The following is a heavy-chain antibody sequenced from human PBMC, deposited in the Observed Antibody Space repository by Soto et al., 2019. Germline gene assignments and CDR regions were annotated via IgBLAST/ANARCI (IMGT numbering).Heavy chain of an antibody. CDR3: ATNNRASYHFDY. J-gene: IGHJ4*02. D-gene: IGHD3-16*02. CDR1: GYTFTSYG. CDR2: ISAYNGNT. Sequence: QVQLVQSGAEVKKPGASVKVSCKASGYTFTSYGISWVRQAPGQGLEWMGWISAYNGNTNYAPKFQGRVAITADERARTAYMDLSSLKSEDTAVYYCATNNRASYHFDYWGQGTLVTVSS. V-gene: IGHV1-18*01.